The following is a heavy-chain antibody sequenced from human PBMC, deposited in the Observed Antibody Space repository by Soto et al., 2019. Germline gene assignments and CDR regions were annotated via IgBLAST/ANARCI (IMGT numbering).Heavy chain of an antibody. J-gene: IGHJ4*02. D-gene: IGHD3-22*01. Sequence: QVQLLQSGAEVKKPGSSVKVSCKASGGTFSSYTISWVRQAPGQGLEWMGRIIPILGIANYAQKFQGRVTITADKPTSTAYMELSSLRSEDTAVYYCARETRRAGYYHAGGGYWGQGTLVTVSS. CDR3: ARETRRAGYYHAGGGY. V-gene: IGHV1-69*08. CDR1: GGTFSSYT. CDR2: IIPILGIA.